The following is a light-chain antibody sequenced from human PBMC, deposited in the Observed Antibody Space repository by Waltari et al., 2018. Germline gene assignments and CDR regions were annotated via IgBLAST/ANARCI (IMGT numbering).Light chain of an antibody. Sequence: QSALTQPRSVSGSPGQPVPIPCTGTSSDVGGYNYVSGSHQHTAKAPKLMIYDVSKRPSGLPDRFSGSKSGSTASLTISGLQAEDEADYYCCSYAGSYTFYVVFGGGTKLTVL. CDR3: CSYAGSYTFYVV. CDR2: DVS. V-gene: IGLV2-11*01. CDR1: SSDVGGYNY. J-gene: IGLJ2*01.